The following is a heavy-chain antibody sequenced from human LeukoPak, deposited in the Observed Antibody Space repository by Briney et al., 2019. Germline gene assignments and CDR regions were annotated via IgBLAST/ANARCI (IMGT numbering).Heavy chain of an antibody. Sequence: HPGGSLRLSCAASGFTFGNDWMCWVRQAPGKGLEWVANINQDESKKYYADSVKGRFTISRDNAKNSLYLQMSSLTAEDTAIYYCARDHAYRADYWGQGTLVTVSS. CDR1: GFTFGNDW. J-gene: IGHJ4*02. D-gene: IGHD2-2*01. CDR3: ARDHAYRADY. V-gene: IGHV3-7*01. CDR2: INQDESKK.